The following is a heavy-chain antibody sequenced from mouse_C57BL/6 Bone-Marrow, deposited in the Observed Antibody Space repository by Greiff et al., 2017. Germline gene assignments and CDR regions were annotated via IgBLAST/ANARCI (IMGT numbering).Heavy chain of an antibody. V-gene: IGHV14-1*01. CDR2: IDPEDGDT. J-gene: IGHJ4*01. Sequence: VQLQQSGAELVRPGASVKLSCTASGFNIKDYYMHWVKQRPEQGLEWIGRIDPEDGDTEYAPKFLGKATMTADTSSNTAYLQLSSLTSEDTAVYYCTCKTGYYYAMDYWGQGTSVTVSS. CDR1: GFNIKDYY. CDR3: TCKTGYYYAMDY.